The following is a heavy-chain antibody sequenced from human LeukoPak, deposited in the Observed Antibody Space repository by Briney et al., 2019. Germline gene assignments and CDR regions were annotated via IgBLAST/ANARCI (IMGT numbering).Heavy chain of an antibody. CDR2: IYSGGST. Sequence: GGSLRLSCVGSGFTFSSYAMNWVRQTPGRGLEWVSVIYSGGSTYYADSVKGRFTISRDNSKNTLYLQMNSLRAEDTAVYYCAREGGYDYYGMDVWGQGTTVTVSS. V-gene: IGHV3-66*01. J-gene: IGHJ6*02. D-gene: IGHD2-15*01. CDR1: GFTFSSYA. CDR3: AREGGYDYYGMDV.